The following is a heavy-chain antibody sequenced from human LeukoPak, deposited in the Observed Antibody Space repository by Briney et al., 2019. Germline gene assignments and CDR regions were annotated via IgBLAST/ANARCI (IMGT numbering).Heavy chain of an antibody. D-gene: IGHD3-10*01. CDR2: INHSGST. V-gene: IGHV4-34*01. CDR3: ARGSRAMVRGVFDY. Sequence: SETLSLTCAVYGGSFSGYYWSWIRQPPGKGLEWIGEINHSGSTNYNPSLKSRVTISVDTSKNQFSLKLSSVTAADTAVYYCARGSRAMVRGVFDYWGQGTLATVSS. CDR1: GGSFSGYY. J-gene: IGHJ4*02.